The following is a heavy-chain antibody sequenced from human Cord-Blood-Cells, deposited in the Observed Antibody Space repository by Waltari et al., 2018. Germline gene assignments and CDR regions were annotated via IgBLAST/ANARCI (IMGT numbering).Heavy chain of an antibody. CDR1: GGSVSRGRYY. D-gene: IGHD4-4*01. V-gene: IGHV4-61*01. Sequence: QVQLQASGPGLVKPSETLSLTCTVSGGSVSRGRYYCSWIPQPPGRGTEWTGYTHCSGRTRDSPSLKRRGAISGDTSKNQFSRNVSAVCAADTAAYYCARRLGGGGLQYYYYYYCMDVWGQGTTVSVSS. J-gene: IGHJ6*02. CDR2: THCSGRT. CDR3: ARRLGGGGLQYYYYYYCMDV.